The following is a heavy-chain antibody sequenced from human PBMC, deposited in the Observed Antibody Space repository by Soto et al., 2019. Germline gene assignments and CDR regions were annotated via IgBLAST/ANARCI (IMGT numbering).Heavy chain of an antibody. V-gene: IGHV1-69*13. D-gene: IGHD2-2*01. J-gene: IGHJ3*02. CDR2: IIPIFGTA. CDR3: ARDRYCSSTSCYGGAFDI. Sequence: SVKVSCKASGGTFSSYAISWVRQAPGQGLEWMGGIIPIFGTANYAQKFQGRVTITADESTSTAYMELSSLRSEDTAVYYCARDRYCSSTSCYGGAFDIWGQGTMVTVS. CDR1: GGTFSSYA.